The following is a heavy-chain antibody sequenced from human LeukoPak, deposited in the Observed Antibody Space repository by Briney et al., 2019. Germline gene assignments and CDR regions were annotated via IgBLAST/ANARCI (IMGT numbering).Heavy chain of an antibody. J-gene: IGHJ6*03. CDR2: ISSSGTTI. D-gene: IGHD5-18*01. CDR3: XRCGYSYYYLLADYDYYMDV. CDR1: GFTFSDYY. Sequence: PGGSLRLSCAASGFTFSDYYMSWIRQAPGKGLEWVSYISSSGTTIYYADSVKGRFTISRDNAKNSLYLQMNSLRAEDTAVYYCXRCGYSYYYLLADYDYYMDVWGKGTTVTVSS. V-gene: IGHV3-11*04.